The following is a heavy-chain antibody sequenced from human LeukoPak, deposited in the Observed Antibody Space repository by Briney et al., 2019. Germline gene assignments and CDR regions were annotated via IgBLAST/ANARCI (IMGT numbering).Heavy chain of an antibody. V-gene: IGHV3-21*01. CDR3: ARQERYCSSISCLDP. CDR1: GFTFSSYS. J-gene: IGHJ5*02. D-gene: IGHD2-2*01. CDR2: ISSSSSYI. Sequence: AGSLRLSCAASGFTFSSYSMNWVRQAPGKGLECVSSISSSSSYIYYADSVKGRFTISRDNAKNSLFLQMNSLRAEDTAIYYCARQERYCSSISCLDPWGQGTLVTVSS.